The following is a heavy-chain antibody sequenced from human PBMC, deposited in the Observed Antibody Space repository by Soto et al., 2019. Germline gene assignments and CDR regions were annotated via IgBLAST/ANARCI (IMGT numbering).Heavy chain of an antibody. CDR2: IXXSXXX. V-gene: IGHV4-31*03. CDR3: ARDPVSMKDAFDI. Sequence: PSETLSLTCTVSGGSISSGGYYWSWIRQHPGKGLXWIXXIXXSXXXXXNXXLKSRVTISVDTSKNQFSLKLSSVTAAETAVYYCARDPVSMKDAFDIWGQGTMVTVSS. J-gene: IGHJ3*02. CDR1: GGSISSGGYY.